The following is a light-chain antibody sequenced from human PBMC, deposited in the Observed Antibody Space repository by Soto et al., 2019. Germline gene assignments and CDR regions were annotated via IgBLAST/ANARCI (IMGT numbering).Light chain of an antibody. CDR3: QQYGNSPYT. Sequence: IVLTQSPGTLSLSPGDRATLSCRASQSISSSFLAWYQQKPGQAPRLLICGASSRATGIADRFSGSGSGTDFTLTITRLEPEDFAVYYCQQYGNSPYTFGQGTKVDIK. J-gene: IGKJ2*01. CDR1: QSISSSF. CDR2: GAS. V-gene: IGKV3-20*01.